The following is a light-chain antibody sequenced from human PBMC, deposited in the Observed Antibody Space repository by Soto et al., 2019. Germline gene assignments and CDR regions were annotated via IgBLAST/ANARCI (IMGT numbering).Light chain of an antibody. CDR1: QSVSSSY. CDR2: GAS. CDR3: QQLTSYFPLT. V-gene: IGKV3D-20*02. J-gene: IGKJ4*01. Sequence: EIVLTQSPATLSVSPGERATLSCRASQSVSSSYLAWYQQKPGQAPRLLIYGASSRATGTPDRFSGSGSGTDFTLTISSLQPEDFATYYCQQLTSYFPLTFGGGTKVDIK.